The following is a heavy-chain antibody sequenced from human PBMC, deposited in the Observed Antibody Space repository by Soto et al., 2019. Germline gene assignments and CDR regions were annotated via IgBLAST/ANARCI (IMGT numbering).Heavy chain of an antibody. CDR2: IDWDDDK. D-gene: IGHD6-6*01. CDR3: ARIRQQLVRNLVPYYYMDV. Sequence: GSGPTLVNPTQTLTLTCTFSGFSLSTSGMCVSWIRQPPGKALEWLARIDWDDDKYYSTSLKTRLTISKDTSKNQVVLTMTNMEPVDTATYYCARIRQQLVRNLVPYYYMDVWGKGTTVTVSS. J-gene: IGHJ6*03. V-gene: IGHV2-70*11. CDR1: GFSLSTSGMC.